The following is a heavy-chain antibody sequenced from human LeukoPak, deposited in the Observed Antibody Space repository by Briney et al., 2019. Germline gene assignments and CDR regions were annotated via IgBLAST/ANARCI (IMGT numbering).Heavy chain of an antibody. V-gene: IGHV6-1*01. CDR1: GDIVVTNNVA. CDR3: TRGKYSGFDI. Sequence: SQTLSLTCAISGDIVVTNNVAWHWIRQSPSRGLEWLGRTYLRSKWYNEYAVSVKSRITINPDTSRNHFSLQLNSVIPEDTAVYDCTRGKYSGFDIWGQGTMVTVSS. J-gene: IGHJ3*02. CDR2: TYLRSKWYN. D-gene: IGHD2-21*01.